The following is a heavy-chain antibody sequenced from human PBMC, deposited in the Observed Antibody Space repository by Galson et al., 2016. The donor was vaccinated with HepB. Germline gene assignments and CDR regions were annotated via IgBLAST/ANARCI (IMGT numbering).Heavy chain of an antibody. CDR2: VYFSGNT. J-gene: IGHJ4*02. V-gene: IGHV4-31*03. D-gene: IGHD2-15*01. CDR3: ARDHGYCSGGCYHLFDS. Sequence: TLSLTCTVSGGSISSDNYYWSWVRQHPGKGLEWIGYVYFSGNTYYNPSLKSRLIISIDTTKNQFSLRVKSVTAADTAVYYCARDHGYCSGGCYHLFDSWGQGTLVTASS. CDR1: GGSISSDNYY.